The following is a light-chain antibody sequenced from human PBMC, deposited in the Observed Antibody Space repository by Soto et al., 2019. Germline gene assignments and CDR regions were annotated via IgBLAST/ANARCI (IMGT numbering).Light chain of an antibody. CDR3: QQSFSSPYT. V-gene: IGKV1-39*01. CDR1: QSISSY. Sequence: DIQMTQSPSSLSASVGDRVTITCRASQSISSYLNWYQQKPDKAPKLLIYATSSLQSGVPSRFSGSGSGTAFTLTISSLQPEDFATYSCQQSFSSPYTFGQGTKLDIK. CDR2: ATS. J-gene: IGKJ2*01.